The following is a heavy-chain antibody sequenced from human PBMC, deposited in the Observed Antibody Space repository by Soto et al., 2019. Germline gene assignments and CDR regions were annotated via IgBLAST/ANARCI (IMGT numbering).Heavy chain of an antibody. CDR3: ARGGLRYFDWLLPTNTNWFDP. CDR2: ISSSGSTI. D-gene: IGHD3-9*01. CDR1: VFTFIDYY. J-gene: IGHJ5*02. V-gene: IGHV3-11*01. Sequence: GWSLRLACASSVFTFIDYYMSWIRQAPGKGLEWVSYISSSGSTIYYADSVKGRFTISRDNAKNSLYLQMNSLRAEDTAVYYCARGGLRYFDWLLPTNTNWFDPWGQGTLVTVSS.